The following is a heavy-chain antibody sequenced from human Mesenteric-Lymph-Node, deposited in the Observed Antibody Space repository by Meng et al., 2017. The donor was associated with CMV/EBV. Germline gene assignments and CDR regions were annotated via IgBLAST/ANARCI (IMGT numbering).Heavy chain of an antibody. J-gene: IGHJ4*02. CDR3: ASLESIAAAHFDY. V-gene: IGHV4-39*01. Sequence: TVSGGSISSSSYYWGWIRQPPGKGLEWIGSIYYSGSTYYNPSLKSRVTISVDTSKNQFSLKLSSVTAADTAVYYCASLESIAAAHFDYWGQGTLVTVSS. D-gene: IGHD6-13*01. CDR1: GGSISSSSYY. CDR2: IYYSGST.